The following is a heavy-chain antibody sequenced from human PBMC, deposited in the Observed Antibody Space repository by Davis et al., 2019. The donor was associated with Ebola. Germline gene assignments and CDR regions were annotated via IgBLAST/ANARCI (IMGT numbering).Heavy chain of an antibody. CDR2: VYYSGST. CDR1: GGSLSSYY. J-gene: IGHJ5*02. CDR3: ARLYYGSGSYYNWFDP. D-gene: IGHD3-10*01. V-gene: IGHV4-59*08. Sequence: MPGGSLRLSCTVSGGSLSSYYGSWIRQPPGKGLEWIGYVYYSGSTNYNPSLRSRVTISVDTSKNQFSLKLSSVTAADTAVYYCARLYYGSGSYYNWFDPWGQGTLVTVSS.